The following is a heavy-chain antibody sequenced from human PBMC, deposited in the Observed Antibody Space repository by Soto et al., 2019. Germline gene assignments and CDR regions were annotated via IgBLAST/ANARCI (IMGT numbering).Heavy chain of an antibody. J-gene: IGHJ3*01. CDR3: ASAKSDYDILTSP. V-gene: IGHV1-69*02. Sequence: SGKVSCKASGGTFSSYTISWVRQAPGQGLEWMGRIIPILGIANYAQKFQGRVTITADKSTSTAYMELGSLRSEDTAVYYCASAKSDYDILTSPWGQGTMVTVSS. CDR2: IIPILGIA. D-gene: IGHD3-9*01. CDR1: GGTFSSYT.